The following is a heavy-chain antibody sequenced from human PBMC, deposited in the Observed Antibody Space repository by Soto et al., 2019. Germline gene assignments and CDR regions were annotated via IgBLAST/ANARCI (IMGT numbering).Heavy chain of an antibody. CDR1: GYIFTGYQ. J-gene: IGHJ4*02. V-gene: IGHV1-2*02. D-gene: IGHD5-18*01. Sequence: QVQVVQSGPEVKKPGASVKVSCKASGYIFTGYQIHWVRQAPGQGLEWMGWISPHSGDSKYSQKFQGSVTMTSDTSMSTAYMDLSRLKSDDPAVYFCATSPPPRCNYGKTLDYWGQGTLLTVSS. CDR2: ISPHSGDS. CDR3: ATSPPPRCNYGKTLDY.